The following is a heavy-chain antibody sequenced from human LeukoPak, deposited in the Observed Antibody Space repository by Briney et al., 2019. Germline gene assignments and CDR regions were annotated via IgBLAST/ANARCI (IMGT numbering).Heavy chain of an antibody. CDR2: IYYSGST. V-gene: IGHV4-39*01. CDR3: ARHSEALLWFGELGSFDY. D-gene: IGHD3-10*01. Sequence: PSETLSLTCTVSGGSISSSSYYWGWIRQPPGKGLEWIGSIYYSGSTYYNPSLKSRVTISVDTSKNQFTLKLSSVTAADTAVYYCARHSEALLWFGELGSFDYWGQGTLVTVSS. J-gene: IGHJ4*02. CDR1: GGSISSSSYY.